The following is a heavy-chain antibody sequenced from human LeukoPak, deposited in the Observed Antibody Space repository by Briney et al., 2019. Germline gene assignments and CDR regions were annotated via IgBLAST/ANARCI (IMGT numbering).Heavy chain of an antibody. CDR2: MYHSGST. Sequence: SETLSLTCTVSGGSITSYYWSWIRQPPGKGLEWIGSMYHSGSTNYNPSLKSRVTISVDTSKNQFSLKLSSVTAADTAVYYCARSPWGYDSSGYGDAFDIWGQGTMVTVSS. D-gene: IGHD3-22*01. CDR3: ARSPWGYDSSGYGDAFDI. J-gene: IGHJ3*02. CDR1: GGSITSYY. V-gene: IGHV4-59*01.